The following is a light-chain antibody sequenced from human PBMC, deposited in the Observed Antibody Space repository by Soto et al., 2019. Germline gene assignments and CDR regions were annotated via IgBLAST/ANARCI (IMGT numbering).Light chain of an antibody. Sequence: NFMLTQPHSVSESSGKTVTISCTRSSGSIASNYVQWYQQRPGSAPTTVIYEDNQRPSGVPDRFSGSIDSSSNSASLTISGLKTEDEADYYCQSYDSSNQGVFGGGTKLTVL. CDR2: EDN. V-gene: IGLV6-57*04. CDR1: SGSIASNY. J-gene: IGLJ2*01. CDR3: QSYDSSNQGV.